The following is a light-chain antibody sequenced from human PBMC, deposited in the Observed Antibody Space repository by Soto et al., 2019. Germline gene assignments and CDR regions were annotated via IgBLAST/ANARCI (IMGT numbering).Light chain of an antibody. CDR2: GTS. CDR3: QQYGSSPPVT. V-gene: IGKV3-20*01. J-gene: IGKJ5*01. CDR1: QSVSSSY. Sequence: EIVLTQAPGTLSLSPGERATLSCRASQSVSSSYLACYQHKPGQAPRLLIYGTSSRATGIPDRFSGSGSGTDFTLTISRLEPEDFALYYCQQYGSSPPVTFGQGTRLEIK.